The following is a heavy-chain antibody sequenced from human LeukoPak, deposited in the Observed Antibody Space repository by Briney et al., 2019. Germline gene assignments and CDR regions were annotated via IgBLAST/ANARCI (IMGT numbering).Heavy chain of an antibody. V-gene: IGHV3-23*01. CDR2: ISFNGRNT. J-gene: IGHJ3*01. CDR3: ARDIELST. CDR1: GFTFSSIA. Sequence: GGSLSLSCAASGFTFSSIAMSWVRQTPRKGLEWVSLISFNGRNTYYGDSVKGRFTISRDNSKDTVYPQMNSLRAEDTAIFYCARDIELSTWGPGTMVTVSS. D-gene: IGHD5-12*01.